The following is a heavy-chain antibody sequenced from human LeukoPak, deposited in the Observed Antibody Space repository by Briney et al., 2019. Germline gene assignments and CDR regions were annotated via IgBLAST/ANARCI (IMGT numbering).Heavy chain of an antibody. V-gene: IGHV4-59*02. CDR1: GGAVGSSY. CDR2: IYDIDRT. Sequence: SETLFLTCTVSGGAVGSSYWSWVRQPPGKGLEWIDYIYDIDRTNFNPSFESRVTISVDTPRSQFFLRLSSVTAADTAVYYCARGGTGHAGYFDYWGQGTLVTVSS. CDR3: ARGGTGHAGYFDY. D-gene: IGHD3/OR15-3a*01. J-gene: IGHJ4*02.